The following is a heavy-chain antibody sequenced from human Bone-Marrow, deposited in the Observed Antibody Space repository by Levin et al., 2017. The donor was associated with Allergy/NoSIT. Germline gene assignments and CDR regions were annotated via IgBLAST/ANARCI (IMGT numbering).Heavy chain of an antibody. Sequence: GESLKISCAVSGFSFNSYAMSWVRQAPEKGLEWVSSISGLDGSKHFADSVKGRFTISRDSSKNTLYLQMDSLRAEDTAIYYCARVGYHNYAMDVWGQGTTVTVSS. CDR3: ARVGYHNYAMDV. J-gene: IGHJ6*02. V-gene: IGHV3-23*01. CDR1: GFSFNSYA. CDR2: ISGLDGSK.